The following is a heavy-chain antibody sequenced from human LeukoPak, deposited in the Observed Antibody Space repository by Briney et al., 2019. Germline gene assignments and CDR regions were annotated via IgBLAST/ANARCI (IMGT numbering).Heavy chain of an antibody. D-gene: IGHD2-2*01. CDR1: GGSISSGGYS. Sequence: PSQTLSLTCAVSGGSISSGGYSWSWIRQPPGKGLEWIGYIYHSGSTYYNPSLKSRVTMSVDTSKNQFSLKLSSVTAAGTAVYYCARDRCSSTSCYPFDYWGQGTLVTVSS. J-gene: IGHJ4*02. V-gene: IGHV4-30-2*01. CDR3: ARDRCSSTSCYPFDY. CDR2: IYHSGST.